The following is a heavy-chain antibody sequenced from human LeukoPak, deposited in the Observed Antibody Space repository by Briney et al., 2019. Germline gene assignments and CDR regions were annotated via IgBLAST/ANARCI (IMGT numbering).Heavy chain of an antibody. Sequence: PSETLSLTCTVSGASISSGGYYWSWLRQPPGKGLEWIGYIYHSGSTYYNPSLKSRVTISVDRSKNQFSLKLSSVTAADTAVYYCARCKMRDYDFWSGYASLYYFDYWGQGTLVTVSS. CDR1: GASISSGGYY. CDR3: ARCKMRDYDFWSGYASLYYFDY. J-gene: IGHJ4*02. D-gene: IGHD3-3*01. V-gene: IGHV4-30-2*01. CDR2: IYHSGST.